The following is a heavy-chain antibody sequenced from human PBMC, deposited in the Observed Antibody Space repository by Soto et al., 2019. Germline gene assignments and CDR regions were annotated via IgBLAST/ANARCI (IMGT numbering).Heavy chain of an antibody. Sequence: SETLSLTCAVSGDSVSNDNYYWSWIRQPPGKGLEWIGYVYYSGTTNYNSYLKSRLSLSVDMSKNQFSLELASVTAADTAVYFCARSQRGRTAFTFDYWGQGALVTVSS. J-gene: IGHJ4*02. D-gene: IGHD3-16*01. CDR2: VYYSGTT. V-gene: IGHV4-61*01. CDR3: ARSQRGRTAFTFDY. CDR1: GDSVSNDNYY.